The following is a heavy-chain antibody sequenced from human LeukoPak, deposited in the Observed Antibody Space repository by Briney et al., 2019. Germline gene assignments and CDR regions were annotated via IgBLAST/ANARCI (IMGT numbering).Heavy chain of an antibody. CDR3: ARGRYDFWSGHYGWFDP. Sequence: SETLSLTXAVYGGSFSGYYWSWIRQPPGKGLEWIGEINHSGSTNYNPSLKSRVTISVDTSKNQFSLKLSSVTAADTAVYYCARGRYDFWSGHYGWFDPWGQGTLVTVSS. CDR1: GGSFSGYY. CDR2: INHSGST. D-gene: IGHD3-3*01. J-gene: IGHJ5*02. V-gene: IGHV4-34*01.